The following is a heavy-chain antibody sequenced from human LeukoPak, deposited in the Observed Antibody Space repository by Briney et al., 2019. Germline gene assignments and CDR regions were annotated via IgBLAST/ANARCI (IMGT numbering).Heavy chain of an antibody. V-gene: IGHV5-51*01. J-gene: IGHJ4*02. CDR2: IYPGDSDT. CDR1: GSSFSNYW. CDR3: ARLRLSSSGWYQFFYY. Sequence: GASLQISFQGAGSSFSNYWFAWVRQMPGKGLEWMGIIYPGDSDTRYSPSFEGQVTMSADKSISTAYLQWSSLKASDTAIYYCARLRLSSSGWYQFFYYWGQGTLVTVS. D-gene: IGHD6-19*01.